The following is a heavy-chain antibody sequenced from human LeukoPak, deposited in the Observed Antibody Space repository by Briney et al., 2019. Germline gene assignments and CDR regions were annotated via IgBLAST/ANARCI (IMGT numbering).Heavy chain of an antibody. CDR2: ITTSDGNT. CDR3: AKDGGLWVSAHWGDS. J-gene: IGHJ4*02. V-gene: IGHV3-23*01. D-gene: IGHD7-27*01. CDR1: GFTFSSYT. Sequence: GGSLRLSCAASGFTFSSYTMSWVRQAPGKGLEWVSTITTSDGNTYYADSVKGRFTVSRDNPKNTLFLQMNSLRAEDTAVYYCAKDGGLWVSAHWGDSWGRGTLVTVSS.